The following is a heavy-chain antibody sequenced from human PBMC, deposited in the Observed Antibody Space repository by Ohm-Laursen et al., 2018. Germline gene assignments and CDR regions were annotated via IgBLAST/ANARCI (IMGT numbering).Heavy chain of an antibody. Sequence: SLRLSCAATGFTFSNAWMSWVRQAPGKGLEWVGRIKSEIDGGTTDYAAPVKGRFTISGDDSKSTLYLQMNSLKTEDTAVYYCTTDGLERPFDYWGRGTLVTVST. D-gene: IGHD1-1*01. CDR1: GFTFSNAW. J-gene: IGHJ4*02. CDR2: IKSEIDGGTT. CDR3: TTDGLERPFDY. V-gene: IGHV3-15*01.